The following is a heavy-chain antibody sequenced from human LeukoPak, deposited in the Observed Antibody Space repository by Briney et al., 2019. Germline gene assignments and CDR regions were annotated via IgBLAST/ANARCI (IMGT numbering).Heavy chain of an antibody. CDR1: GGSISSGSYY. Sequence: ASETLSLTCTVSGGSISSGSYYWSWIRQPAGKGLEWIGRIYTSGSTNYNPSLKSRVTISVDTSKNQFSLKLSSVTAADTAAYYCATRVAMVDYWGQGTLVTVSS. V-gene: IGHV4-61*02. CDR3: ATRVAMVDY. J-gene: IGHJ4*02. CDR2: IYTSGST. D-gene: IGHD5-12*01.